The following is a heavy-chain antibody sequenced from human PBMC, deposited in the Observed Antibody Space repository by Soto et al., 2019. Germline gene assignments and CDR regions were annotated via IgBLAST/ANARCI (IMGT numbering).Heavy chain of an antibody. CDR1: GYTFTRYA. D-gene: IGHD6-6*01. CDR3: ASGESSSSSSPTY. Sequence: ASVKVSCKASGYTFTRYAMYWVRQAPGQRLEWMGWINAGNGNTKYSQKFQGRVTITRDTSASTAYMELSSLRSEDTAVYYCASGESSSSSSPTYWRQATLVPSHQ. CDR2: INAGNGNT. V-gene: IGHV1-3*01. J-gene: IGHJ4*02.